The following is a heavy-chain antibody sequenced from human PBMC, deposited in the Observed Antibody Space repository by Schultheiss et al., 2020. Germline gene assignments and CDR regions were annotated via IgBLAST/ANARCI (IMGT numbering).Heavy chain of an antibody. CDR3: ARDPPSNYDILTGYYPDWYFDL. J-gene: IGHJ2*01. Sequence: GESLKISCKASGVYTFSTYGISWVRQAPGQGLEWMGWINPNSGGTNYAQKFQGRVTITADKSTSTAYMELSSLRSEDTAVYYCARDPPSNYDILTGYYPDWYFDLWGRGTLVTFSS. D-gene: IGHD3-9*01. V-gene: IGHV1-18*01. CDR1: GVYTFSTYG. CDR2: INPNSGGT.